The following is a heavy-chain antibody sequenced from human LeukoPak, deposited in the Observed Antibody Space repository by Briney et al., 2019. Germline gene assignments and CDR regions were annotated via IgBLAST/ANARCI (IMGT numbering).Heavy chain of an antibody. J-gene: IGHJ4*02. CDR2: ISAYNGNT. Sequence: ASVKVSCKASGYTFTSYGISWVRQAPGQGLEWMGWISAYNGNTNYAQKLQGRVTMTTDTSTSTAYKEVRSLRCDDTAVYYCASRGGYSSSSPLDYWGQGTLVTVSS. CDR1: GYTFTSYG. CDR3: ASRGGYSSSSPLDY. D-gene: IGHD6-6*01. V-gene: IGHV1-18*01.